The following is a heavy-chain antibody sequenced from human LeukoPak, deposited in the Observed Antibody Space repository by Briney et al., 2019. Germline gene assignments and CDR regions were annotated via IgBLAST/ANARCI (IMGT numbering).Heavy chain of an antibody. CDR3: GRGFATSHRYTFYY. V-gene: IGHV4-59*01. CDR2: ISDSGNT. Sequence: PSETLSLTCTVSGGSIRTYLWSWIRQPPGKGLEWIGYISDSGNTKLNPSLKSRVTISIDTSKNQLSLKLSSVTAADAAMYSCGRGFATSHRYTFYYWRQGILVSVSS. J-gene: IGHJ4*02. D-gene: IGHD3-16*02. CDR1: GGSIRTYL.